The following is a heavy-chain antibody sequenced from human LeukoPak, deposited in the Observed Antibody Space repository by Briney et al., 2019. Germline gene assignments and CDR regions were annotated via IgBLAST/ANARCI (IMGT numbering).Heavy chain of an antibody. J-gene: IGHJ4*02. CDR2: ISYDGSNK. D-gene: IGHD6-6*01. V-gene: IGHV3-30-3*01. CDR3: ARRAAQYYFDY. CDR1: GFTFSSYW. Sequence: TGGSLRLSCAASGFTFSSYWMSWVRQAPGKGLEWVAVISYDGSNKYYADSVKGRFTISRDNSKNTLYLQMNSLRSEDTAVYYCARRAAQYYFDYWGQGTLVTVSS.